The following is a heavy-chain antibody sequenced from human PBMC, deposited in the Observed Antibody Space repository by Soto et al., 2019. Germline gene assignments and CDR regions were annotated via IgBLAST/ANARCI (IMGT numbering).Heavy chain of an antibody. CDR1: GGSLSSYY. J-gene: IGHJ5*02. CDR3: GSVRPSGYVLS. D-gene: IGHD6-25*01. V-gene: IGHV4-59*01. Sequence: SETLSLTCTVSGGSLSSYYWTWIRQSPGKGLEWIGYVYLSGNTNYNPSLKSRVTISIDTSKNQFSLRLASVTAADTAFYYCGSVRPSGYVLSWGQGTLVTVSS. CDR2: VYLSGNT.